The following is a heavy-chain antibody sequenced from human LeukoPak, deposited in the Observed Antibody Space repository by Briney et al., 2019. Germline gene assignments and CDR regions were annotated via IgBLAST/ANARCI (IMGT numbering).Heavy chain of an antibody. V-gene: IGHV1-69*05. J-gene: IGHJ3*02. CDR1: GGTFSSYA. CDR2: IIPIFGTA. Sequence: SVKVSCKASGGTFSSYAISWVRQAPGQGLEWMGGIIPIFGTANYAQKFQGRVTITTDESTSTAYMELSSLRSEDTAVYYRARERSGSYDAFDIWGQGTMVTVSS. D-gene: IGHD1-26*01. CDR3: ARERSGSYDAFDI.